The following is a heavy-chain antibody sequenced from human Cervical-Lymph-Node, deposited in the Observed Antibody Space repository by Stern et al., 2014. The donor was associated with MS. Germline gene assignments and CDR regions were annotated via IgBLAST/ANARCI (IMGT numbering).Heavy chain of an antibody. Sequence: VHLVESGAEVMQPGASVKVSCKASGYTFNVYYIHWVRQAPGQGLEWMGRINPNSGATNHAQKFQGRVTMTRDTSISTAYMELSRLRSDDTAMYYCARDGEPYYYGAGTYVDYYYGMDVWGQGTTVTVSS. D-gene: IGHD3-10*01. CDR1: GYTFNVYY. J-gene: IGHJ6*02. V-gene: IGHV1-2*06. CDR2: INPNSGAT. CDR3: ARDGEPYYYGAGTYVDYYYGMDV.